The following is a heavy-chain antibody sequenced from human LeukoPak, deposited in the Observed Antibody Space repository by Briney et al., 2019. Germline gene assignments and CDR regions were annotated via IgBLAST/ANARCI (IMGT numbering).Heavy chain of an antibody. Sequence: QPGRSLRLSCAASGFTFSSYAMHWVRQAPGKGLEWVAVISYDGRNKYYADSVKGRFTISRDNSKNMLYLQMNSLRAEDTAVYYCARDAVPLSRGGSNSYLFDYWGQGTLVTVSS. CDR3: ARDAVPLSRGGSNSYLFDY. D-gene: IGHD2-15*01. CDR2: ISYDGRNK. V-gene: IGHV3-30*04. CDR1: GFTFSSYA. J-gene: IGHJ4*02.